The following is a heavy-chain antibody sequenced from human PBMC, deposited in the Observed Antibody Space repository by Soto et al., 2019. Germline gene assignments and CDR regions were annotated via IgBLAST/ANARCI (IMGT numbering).Heavy chain of an antibody. CDR2: ISSSSSTI. CDR3: VRDRGYPDSFDV. V-gene: IGHV3-48*02. J-gene: IGHJ3*01. CDR1: GFTFSTYK. Sequence: GGSLRLSCAASGFTFSTYKMNWVRQAPGKGLEWVSYISSSSSTIYYADSVKGRFTISRDNAKNSLYLQMNSLRDEDTAVYFCVRDRGYPDSFDVWGRGTMVTVSS. D-gene: IGHD1-1*01.